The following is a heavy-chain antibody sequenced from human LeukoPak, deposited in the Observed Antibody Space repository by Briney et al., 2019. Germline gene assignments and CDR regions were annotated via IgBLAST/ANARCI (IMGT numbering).Heavy chain of an antibody. CDR1: GFTFSSYE. Sequence: GGSLRLSCAASGFTFSSYEMNWVRQAPGKGLEWVSYISSSGSTIYYADSVKGRFTISRDNAKNSLYLQMNSLRAEDTAVYYCARVLEQPNWFDPWGQGTLVTVSS. CDR2: ISSSGSTI. J-gene: IGHJ5*02. D-gene: IGHD6-13*01. CDR3: ARVLEQPNWFDP. V-gene: IGHV3-48*03.